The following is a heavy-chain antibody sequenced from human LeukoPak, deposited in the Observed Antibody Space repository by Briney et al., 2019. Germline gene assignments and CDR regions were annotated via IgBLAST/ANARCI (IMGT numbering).Heavy chain of an antibody. V-gene: IGHV4-39*01. CDR2: IYYTGNT. CDR3: ARHRSSGWTRYFDY. Sequence: SETLSLTCTVSGVSISSSYSYWGWIRQPPGMGLEWIGSIYYTGNTYYNASLKSQVSISIDTSKNQFSLKLTSVTAADTAVYYCARHRSSGWTRYFDYWGQGTLVTVSS. CDR1: GVSISSSYSY. D-gene: IGHD6-19*01. J-gene: IGHJ4*02.